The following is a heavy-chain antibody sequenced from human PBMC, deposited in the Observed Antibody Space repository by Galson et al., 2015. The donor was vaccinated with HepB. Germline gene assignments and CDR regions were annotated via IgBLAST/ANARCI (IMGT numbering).Heavy chain of an antibody. D-gene: IGHD3-22*01. J-gene: IGHJ4*02. V-gene: IGHV1-2*06. Sequence: SVKVSCKASGYTFTGYYMHWARQAPGQGLEWMGRINSNSGGTNYAQKFQGRVTMTRDTSISTAYMELSRLRSDDTAVYYCARIPPRYDSSGKHDYWGQGTLVTVSS. CDR3: ARIPPRYDSSGKHDY. CDR2: INSNSGGT. CDR1: GYTFTGYY.